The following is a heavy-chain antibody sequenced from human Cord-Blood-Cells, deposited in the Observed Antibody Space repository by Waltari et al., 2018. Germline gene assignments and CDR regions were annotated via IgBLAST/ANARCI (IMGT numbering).Heavy chain of an antibody. CDR1: GYTFTCYC. D-gene: IGHD5-18*01. Sequence: QVQLVQPGAAVKKPGASVKVSCRASGYTFTCYCIHWVRQVPGQGLEWMGWINPNSGGTNYAQKFQGRVTMTRDTSISTAYMELSRLRSDDTAVYYCAREDTTFDYWGQGTLVTVSS. J-gene: IGHJ4*02. CDR3: AREDTTFDY. V-gene: IGHV1-2*02. CDR2: INPNSGGT.